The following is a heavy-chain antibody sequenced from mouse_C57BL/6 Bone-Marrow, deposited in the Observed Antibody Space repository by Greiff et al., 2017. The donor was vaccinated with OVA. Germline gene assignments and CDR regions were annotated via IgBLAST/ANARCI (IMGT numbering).Heavy chain of an antibody. D-gene: IGHD1-1*01. Sequence: VQLQQSGPELVKPGASVKISCKASGYTFTDYYMNWVKQSHGKSLEWIGDINPNNGGTSYNQKFKGKATLTLDTSASTAYMELRSLTSADSAVYYGARTPHYYGSSYGAMDYWGQGTSVTVSA. J-gene: IGHJ4*01. V-gene: IGHV1-26*01. CDR2: INPNNGGT. CDR1: GYTFTDYY. CDR3: ARTPHYYGSSYGAMDY.